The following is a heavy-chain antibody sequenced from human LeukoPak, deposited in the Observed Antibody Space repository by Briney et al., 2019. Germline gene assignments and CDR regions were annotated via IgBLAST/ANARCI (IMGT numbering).Heavy chain of an antibody. V-gene: IGHV3-21*01. CDR3: ARGDVVVVAATEYFQH. CDR2: ISSSSSYI. J-gene: IGHJ1*01. D-gene: IGHD2-15*01. CDR1: GFTFSSYS. Sequence: GGSLRLSCAASGFTFSSYSMNWVRQAPGKGLEGVSSISSSSSYIYYADSVKGRFTISRDNAKNSLYLQMNSLRAEDTAVYYCARGDVVVVAATEYFQHWGQGTLVTVSS.